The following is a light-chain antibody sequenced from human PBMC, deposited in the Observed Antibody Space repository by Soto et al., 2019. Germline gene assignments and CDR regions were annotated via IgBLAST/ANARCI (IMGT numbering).Light chain of an antibody. J-gene: IGKJ1*01. Sequence: EVVMTQSPATLSVSPGERATLSCRASQSVSSNLAWYQQKPGQAPSLLIFCASTSATAIPASFSGSGSGTDFTLIISRLQPADFAVDYCQQYGSSGRTFGQGTKVDI. V-gene: IGKV3-15*01. CDR1: QSVSSN. CDR3: QQYGSSGRT. CDR2: CAS.